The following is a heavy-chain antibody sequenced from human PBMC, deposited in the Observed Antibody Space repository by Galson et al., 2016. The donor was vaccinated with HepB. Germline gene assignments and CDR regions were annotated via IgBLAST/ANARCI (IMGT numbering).Heavy chain of an antibody. J-gene: IGHJ6*02. CDR2: ISYDGINE. V-gene: IGHV3-30*18. Sequence: SLRLSCAASGFTFSTYGMHWVRQAPGKGLEWLAVISYDGINEYYADSVKGRFSISRDNSKNALYLQLNSLRAEDTAVYYCAKDPSDYGDESHGMDVWGQGTTVTVSS. CDR1: GFTFSTYG. CDR3: AKDPSDYGDESHGMDV. D-gene: IGHD4-17*01.